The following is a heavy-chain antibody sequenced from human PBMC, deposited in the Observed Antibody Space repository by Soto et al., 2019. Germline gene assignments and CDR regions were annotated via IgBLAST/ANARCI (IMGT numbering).Heavy chain of an antibody. V-gene: IGHV4-34*01. CDR2: INHSGST. J-gene: IGHJ3*02. Sequence: SETLSLTXAVYGGSFSGYYWSWIRQPPGKGLEWIGEINHSGSTNYNPSLKSRVTISVDTSKNQFSLKLSSVTAADTAVYYCARYCSGGSCSPRNAFDIWGQGTMVTVSS. CDR1: GGSFSGYY. D-gene: IGHD2-15*01. CDR3: ARYCSGGSCSPRNAFDI.